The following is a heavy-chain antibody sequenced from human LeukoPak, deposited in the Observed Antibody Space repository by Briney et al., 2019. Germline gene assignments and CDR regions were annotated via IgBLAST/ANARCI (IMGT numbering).Heavy chain of an antibody. V-gene: IGHV3-9*03. Sequence: GGSLRLSCAASGFTFDDYAMHWVRQAPGKGLEWVSGISWNSGSVMYADSVKGRFTISRDNAKNSLYLQMNSLRAEDMALYYCAKDIYGGDSFAWNFDYWGQGTLVTVSS. D-gene: IGHD2-21*02. CDR3: AKDIYGGDSFAWNFDY. J-gene: IGHJ4*02. CDR1: GFTFDDYA. CDR2: ISWNSGSV.